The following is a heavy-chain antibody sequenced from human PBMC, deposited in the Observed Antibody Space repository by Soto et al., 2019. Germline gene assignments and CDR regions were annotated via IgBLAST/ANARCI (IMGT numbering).Heavy chain of an antibody. V-gene: IGHV4-30-4*01. J-gene: IGHJ4*02. CDR1: GASISGSDHY. D-gene: IGHD1-26*01. CDR3: ARSGRSLLDY. Sequence: QVQLQESAPGLVKASQTLSLTCTVSGASISGSDHYWSWIRQPPEKGLEWIGHLSYTGNSYNPYYNPSLQSRPTMSLDTSKNQFSLNMTSVTAADTAVYLCARSGRSLLDYWCQGALVSVSS. CDR2: LSYTGNSYNP.